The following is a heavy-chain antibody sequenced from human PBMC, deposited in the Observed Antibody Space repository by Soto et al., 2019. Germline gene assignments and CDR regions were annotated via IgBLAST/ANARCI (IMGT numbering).Heavy chain of an antibody. J-gene: IGHJ6*02. D-gene: IGHD3-22*01. CDR1: GGSISSSSYY. Sequence: QLQLQESGPGLAKPSETLSLTCTVSGGSISSSSYYWGWIRQPPRKGLQGIERIYYSGRTYYNLSLKSRLTISVDTSKNQFSLKLSSVTAADTAVYYCASLDSSGYYYYGMDVWGQGTTVTVSS. CDR2: IYYSGRT. V-gene: IGHV4-39*01. CDR3: ASLDSSGYYYYGMDV.